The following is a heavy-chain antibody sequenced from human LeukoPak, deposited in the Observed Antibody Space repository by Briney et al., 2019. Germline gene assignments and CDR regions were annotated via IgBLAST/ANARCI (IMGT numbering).Heavy chain of an antibody. D-gene: IGHD3-22*01. V-gene: IGHV3-53*01. Sequence: GGSLRLSCTASGFTVRSNYMFWVRQAPGKGLECVSVIYSDGSAYYADSVKGRFTVSRDSSMNTLFLQMNSLRAEDTAMYYCAGALYYNYYETRYFAYWGQGTPVTVSS. CDR2: IYSDGSA. J-gene: IGHJ4*02. CDR1: GFTVRSNY. CDR3: AGALYYNYYETRYFAY.